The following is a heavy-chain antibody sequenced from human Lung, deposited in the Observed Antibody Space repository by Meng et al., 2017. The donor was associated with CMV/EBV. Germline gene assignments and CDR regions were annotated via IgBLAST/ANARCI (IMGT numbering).Heavy chain of an antibody. CDR3: ARISSGYLALDY. D-gene: IGHD3-22*01. Sequence: WGSLRLXCAASGFTFSNYCMIWVRQAPGKGLDWVGNIRGSSSFNYYVDSVKGRFTVSRDNAKNSLFLHMNGLRAEDTAVYSCARISSGYLALDYCGQATLAIFSS. V-gene: IGHV3-21*05. CDR1: GFTFSNYC. CDR2: IRGSSSFN. J-gene: IGHJ4*02.